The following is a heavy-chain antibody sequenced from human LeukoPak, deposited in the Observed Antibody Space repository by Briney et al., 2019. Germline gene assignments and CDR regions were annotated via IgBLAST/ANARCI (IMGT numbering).Heavy chain of an antibody. V-gene: IGHV1-69*05. CDR2: IIPIFGTA. CDR3: ARVNRTTVVTDY. J-gene: IGHJ4*02. Sequence: ASVKVSCKASGGTFSSYAISWVRQAPGQGLEWMGGIIPIFGTANYAQKFQGRVTITTDESTSTAYMELSSLRSEDTAVYYCARVNRTTVVTDYWGQGTLVTVSS. D-gene: IGHD4-23*01. CDR1: GGTFSSYA.